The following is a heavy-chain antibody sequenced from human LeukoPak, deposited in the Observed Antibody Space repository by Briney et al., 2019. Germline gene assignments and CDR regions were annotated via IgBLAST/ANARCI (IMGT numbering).Heavy chain of an antibody. J-gene: IGHJ3*02. CDR2: ISSSSSYI. V-gene: IGHV3-21*01. CDR3: ARDGPQAYYYDSSGGSFDI. D-gene: IGHD3-22*01. CDR1: GFTFSSYS. Sequence: PGGSLRLSCAASGFTFSSYSMNWVRQAPGKGLEWISSISSSSSYIYYADSVKGRFTISRDNAKNSLYLQMNSLRAEDTAVYYCARDGPQAYYYDSSGGSFDIWAKGQWSPSLQ.